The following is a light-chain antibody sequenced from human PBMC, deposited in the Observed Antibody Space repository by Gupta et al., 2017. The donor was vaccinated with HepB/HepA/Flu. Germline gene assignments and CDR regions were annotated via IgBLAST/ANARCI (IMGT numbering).Light chain of an antibody. J-gene: IGKJ1*01. Sequence: DIVMTQSPDSLAVSLGERAPINCKSSQSVLYSSNNKNYLDWYQQKPGQPPKLLIYWASTRESGVPDRFSGSGSGTDFTLTSNNLQAEDVAVYYCQQYYEIPQTFGQGTKVEIK. CDR1: QSVLYSSNNKNY. V-gene: IGKV4-1*01. CDR2: WAS. CDR3: QQYYEIPQT.